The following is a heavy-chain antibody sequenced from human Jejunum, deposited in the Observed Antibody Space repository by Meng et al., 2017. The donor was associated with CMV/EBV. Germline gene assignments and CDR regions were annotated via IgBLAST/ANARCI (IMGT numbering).Heavy chain of an antibody. V-gene: IGHV3-30*02. CDR2: IRYDGSNR. CDR1: GFVFSGDG. J-gene: IGHJ6*02. D-gene: IGHD3-22*01. CDR3: VKIDSRYYDVNV. Sequence: AAAGFVFSGDGMHWVRQAPGKGLEWVAFIRYDGSNRYYTDSVRGRFTISRDNTKNTLYLQMNSLRAEDTGVYYCVKIDSRYYDVNVWGQGTTVTVSS.